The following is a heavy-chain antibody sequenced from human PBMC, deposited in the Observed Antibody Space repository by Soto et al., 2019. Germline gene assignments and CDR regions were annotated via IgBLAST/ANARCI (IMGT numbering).Heavy chain of an antibody. CDR1: GASVSRYY. CDR2: LYSSGST. CDR3: ARRVSAYYDF. Sequence: VQLQESGPGLVKPSETLSLTCTVSGASVSRYYVAWIRQSPGKGLEWIGFLYSSGSTNYNSSLKSRVTISVDTSKTQFSLRLSSVTAADTAVYYCARRVSAYYDFWGQGTRVTVSS. D-gene: IGHD2-8*01. V-gene: IGHV4-59*02. J-gene: IGHJ4*02.